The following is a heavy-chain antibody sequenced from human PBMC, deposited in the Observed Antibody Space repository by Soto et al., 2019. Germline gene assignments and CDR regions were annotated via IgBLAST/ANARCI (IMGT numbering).Heavy chain of an antibody. Sequence: QVQLVQSGAEVKKPGSSVTVSCKASGGTFSSYAISWVRQAHGQGLEWMGGIIPIFGTANYAQKFQGRVTITADKSTSTAYLELSSLRSEGTAVYYCARFSSGSCYVGGIDYWGQGTLVTASS. V-gene: IGHV1-69*06. CDR2: IIPIFGTA. CDR1: GGTFSSYA. J-gene: IGHJ4*02. CDR3: ARFSSGSCYVGGIDY. D-gene: IGHD1-26*01.